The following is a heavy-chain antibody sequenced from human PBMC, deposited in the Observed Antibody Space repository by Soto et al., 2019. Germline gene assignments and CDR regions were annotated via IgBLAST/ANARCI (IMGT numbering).Heavy chain of an antibody. CDR2: TIPNFGTA. J-gene: IGHJ4*02. V-gene: IGHV1-69*12. D-gene: IGHD3-22*01. Sequence: QVQLVQSGAEVKKPGSSVKVSCKASGGTFSSYGISWVRQAPGQGLEWMGGTIPNFGTAHDALKFQGRVTISADESTSTAYMELSSLRYEDTAMYYCARIRSDSSSYYLDYWGQGTPVTVSS. CDR3: ARIRSDSSSYYLDY. CDR1: GGTFSSYG.